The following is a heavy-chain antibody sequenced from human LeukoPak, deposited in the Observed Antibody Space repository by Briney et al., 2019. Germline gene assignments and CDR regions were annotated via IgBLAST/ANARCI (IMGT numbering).Heavy chain of an antibody. Sequence: PSETLSLTCTVSGGSISSYYWSWIRQPPGKGLEWIGYIYYSGSTNYNPSLKSRVTISVDTPKNQFSLKLSSVTAADTAVYYCARDQIDDYYYYGMDVWGQGTTVTVSS. J-gene: IGHJ6*02. D-gene: IGHD2-21*01. CDR3: ARDQIDDYYYYGMDV. V-gene: IGHV4-59*01. CDR2: IYYSGST. CDR1: GGSISSYY.